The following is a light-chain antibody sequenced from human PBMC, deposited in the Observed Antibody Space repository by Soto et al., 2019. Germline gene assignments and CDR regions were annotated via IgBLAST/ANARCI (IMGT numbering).Light chain of an antibody. CDR2: RND. Sequence: QAVVTQPPSTSGTPGQRLTISCSGSSSNIGSNYVYWYQQLPGTAPKLLIYRNDQRPSGVPARYSGSKSDTSASLAISGRRSGDEAEYYCAVWDDSMSGWVFGGGTKVTVL. J-gene: IGLJ3*02. CDR3: AVWDDSMSGWV. V-gene: IGLV1-47*01. CDR1: SSNIGSNY.